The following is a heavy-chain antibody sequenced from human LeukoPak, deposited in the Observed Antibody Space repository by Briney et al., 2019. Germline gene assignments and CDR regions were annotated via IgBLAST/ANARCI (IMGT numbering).Heavy chain of an antibody. Sequence: PGGSLRLSCAASGLTFSNYWMSWVRQAPGKGLEWVANIKEDGSAKYYVDSVKGRFTISRDNAKNSLYLQMNSLRAEDTAVYYCATEVYYDMDVWGKGTTVTVSS. CDR3: ATEVYYDMDV. J-gene: IGHJ6*03. CDR1: GLTFSNYW. V-gene: IGHV3-7*01. CDR2: IKEDGSAK.